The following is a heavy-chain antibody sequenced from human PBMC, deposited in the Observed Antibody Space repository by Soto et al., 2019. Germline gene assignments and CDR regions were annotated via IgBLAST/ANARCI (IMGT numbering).Heavy chain of an antibody. CDR2: MNPNSGNT. D-gene: IGHD6-13*01. CDR1: GYTFTSYD. Sequence: QVQLVQSGAEVKKPGASVKVSCKASGYTFTSYDINWVRQATGQGLEWMGWMNPNSGNTGYAQKFXXRXTXXRNTSISTAYMELSSLRSEDTAVYYCARDWYVRDVWGQGTTVTVSS. CDR3: ARDWYVRDV. J-gene: IGHJ6*02. V-gene: IGHV1-8*01.